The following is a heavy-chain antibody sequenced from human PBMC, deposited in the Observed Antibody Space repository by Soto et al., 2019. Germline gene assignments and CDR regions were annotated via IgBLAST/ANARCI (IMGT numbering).Heavy chain of an antibody. Sequence: GGSLRLSCAASGFTFSSYAMSWGRKAPGKGLEWVSAISGSGGSTYYADSVKGRFTISRDNSKNTLYLQMNSLRAEDTAVYYCAKLDYDFWSGYLGQFDYWGQGTLVTVSS. J-gene: IGHJ4*02. CDR1: GFTFSSYA. D-gene: IGHD3-3*01. V-gene: IGHV3-23*01. CDR3: AKLDYDFWSGYLGQFDY. CDR2: ISGSGGST.